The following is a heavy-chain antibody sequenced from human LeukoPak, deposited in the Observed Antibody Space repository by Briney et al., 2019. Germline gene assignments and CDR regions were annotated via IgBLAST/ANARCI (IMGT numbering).Heavy chain of an antibody. CDR3: VRVGGGRVSCWCP. D-gene: IGHD2-21*01. Sequence: GGSLRLSCTGSGFTFSNYVMSWVRQAPGRRLEWVSGISDSGGDTDYADSVKGRFTISRDNSKNTLFLQMNILRVEDTGVYNCVRVGGGRVSCWCPRGQGTLGTV. J-gene: IGHJ5*02. CDR1: GFTFSNYV. V-gene: IGHV3-23*01. CDR2: ISDSGGDT.